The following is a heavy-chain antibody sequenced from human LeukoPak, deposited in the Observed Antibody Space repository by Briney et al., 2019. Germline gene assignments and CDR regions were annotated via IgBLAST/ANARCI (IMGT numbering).Heavy chain of an antibody. J-gene: IGHJ4*02. CDR1: GFTFSSYW. CDR3: AKDATPMNSIWDHFDS. V-gene: IGHV3-7*03. CDR2: IKQDGSEK. Sequence: PGGSLRLSCAASGFTFSSYWMSWVRQAPGKGLEWVANIKQDGSEKYYVDSVKGRFTISRDNAKNSLYLQMNSLRVEDTAIYFCAKDATPMNSIWDHFDSWGQGTLVTVSS. D-gene: IGHD1-26*01.